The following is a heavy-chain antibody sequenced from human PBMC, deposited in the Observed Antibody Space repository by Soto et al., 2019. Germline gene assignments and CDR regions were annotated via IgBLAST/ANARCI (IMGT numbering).Heavy chain of an antibody. CDR2: TYYRSKWYN. V-gene: IGHV6-1*01. D-gene: IGHD1-26*01. Sequence: SQPLSLTFAIAGDSISSNSAAWNWIRQSPSRGLEWLGRTYYRSKWYNDYAVSVKSRITINPDTSKNQFSLQLNSVTPEDTAVYYCAREKGAIVGATRFADSGQGTLVFV. CDR3: AREKGAIVGATRFAD. J-gene: IGHJ4*02. CDR1: GDSISSNSAA.